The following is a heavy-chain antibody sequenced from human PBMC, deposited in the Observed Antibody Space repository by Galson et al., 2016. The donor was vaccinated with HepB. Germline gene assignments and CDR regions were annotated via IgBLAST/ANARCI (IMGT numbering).Heavy chain of an antibody. CDR3: AKDYDSTGYYEGD. CDR2: IGTSAQNT. Sequence: SLRLSCAASGFTFSRYAMNWFRQAPGKGLEWVSTIGTSAQNTHYADSAKGRFTISRDNSKSTLYVKLSSLSAEDTAVYYRAKDYDSTGYYEGDWGQGTLVTVSP. V-gene: IGHV3-23*01. J-gene: IGHJ4*02. CDR1: GFTFSRYA. D-gene: IGHD3-22*01.